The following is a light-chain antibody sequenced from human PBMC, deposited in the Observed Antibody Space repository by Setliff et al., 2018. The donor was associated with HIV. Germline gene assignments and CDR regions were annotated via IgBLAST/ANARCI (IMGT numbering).Light chain of an antibody. V-gene: IGLV3-21*02. CDR1: NIGSKS. Sequence: SYELTQPPSVSVAPGETARITCGGNNIGSKSVHWYQQKPGQAPVLVVYDDNDRPSGIPERFSGSNSGNTATLTISRVEAGDEADYYCQVWDSSSDHHVFGTGTKVTV. CDR2: DDN. J-gene: IGLJ1*01. CDR3: QVWDSSSDHHV.